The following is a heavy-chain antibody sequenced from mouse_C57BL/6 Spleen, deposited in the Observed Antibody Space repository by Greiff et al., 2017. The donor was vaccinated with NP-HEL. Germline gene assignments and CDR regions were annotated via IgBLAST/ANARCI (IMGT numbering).Heavy chain of an antibody. V-gene: IGHV1-19*01. J-gene: IGHJ2*01. CDR1: GYTFTDYY. Sequence: EVQLQQSGPVLVKPGASVKMSCKASGYTFTDYYMNWVKQSHGKSLEWIGVINPYNGGTSYNQKFKGKATLTVDKSSSTAYMELNSLTSEDSAVYYCARNDYDDGGYYLDYWGQGTTLTVSS. CDR2: INPYNGGT. CDR3: ARNDYDDGGYYLDY. D-gene: IGHD2-4*01.